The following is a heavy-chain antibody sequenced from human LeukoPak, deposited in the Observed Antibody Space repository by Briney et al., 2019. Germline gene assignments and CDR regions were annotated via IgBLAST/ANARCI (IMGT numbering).Heavy chain of an antibody. V-gene: IGHV4-59*01. D-gene: IGHD3-22*01. Sequence: SETLSLTCTVSGGSISTYYWSWIRQPPGKGLEWIGYIYYTGSTSYNPSLKSRVTMSLDASKNQFSLKLSSVTAADTAVYYCARVTYYYDSSGYFDLWGRGTLVTVSS. CDR3: ARVTYYYDSSGYFDL. CDR2: IYYTGST. J-gene: IGHJ2*01. CDR1: GGSISTYY.